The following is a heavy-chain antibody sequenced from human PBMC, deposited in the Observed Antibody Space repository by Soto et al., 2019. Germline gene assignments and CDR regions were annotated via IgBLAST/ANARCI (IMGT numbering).Heavy chain of an antibody. CDR1: GYTFTRYG. V-gene: IGHV1-18*01. CDR2: INTYNGNT. J-gene: IGHJ6*02. Sequence: QVQLVQSGAEVKNPGASVKVSCKASGYTFTRYGIGWARQAPGQGLEWMGWINTYNGNTNYAQNVQGRVTLTTDTSGSTAYMELRSLRSNDPCIYYGAMVDVYVTPSPQDVWGQGTTFIVSS. D-gene: IGHD3-16*01. CDR3: AMVDVYVTPSPQDV.